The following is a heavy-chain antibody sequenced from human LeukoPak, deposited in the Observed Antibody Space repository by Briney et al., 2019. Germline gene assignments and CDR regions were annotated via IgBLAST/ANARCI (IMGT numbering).Heavy chain of an antibody. J-gene: IGHJ4*02. Sequence: GGSLRLSCAASGFTVSSNYMSWVRQAPGKGLEWVSVIYSGGSTYYADSVKGRFTITRDNSKNTLYLQMNSLRAEDTAVYYCARDLMGIAYRGAFYYWGQGTLVTVSS. CDR1: GFTVSSNY. CDR2: IYSGGST. V-gene: IGHV3-66*01. D-gene: IGHD6-13*01. CDR3: ARDLMGIAYRGAFYY.